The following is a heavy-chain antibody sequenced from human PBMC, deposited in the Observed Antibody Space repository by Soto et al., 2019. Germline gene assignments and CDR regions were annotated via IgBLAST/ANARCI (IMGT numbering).Heavy chain of an antibody. V-gene: IGHV4-34*01. D-gene: IGHD2-2*01. J-gene: IGHJ6*02. CDR1: GGSFSGYY. CDR2: INHSGST. CDR3: ARENYCSSTSCYHFYYGMDV. Sequence: SETLSLTCAVYGGSFSGYYWSWIRQPPGKGLEWIGEINHSGSTNYNPSLKSRVTISVDTSKNQFSLKLSSVTAADTAVYYCARENYCSSTSCYHFYYGMDVWGQGTTVTVSS.